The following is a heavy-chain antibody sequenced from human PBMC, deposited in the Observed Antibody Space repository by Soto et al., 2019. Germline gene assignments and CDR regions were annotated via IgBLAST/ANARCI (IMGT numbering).Heavy chain of an antibody. CDR3: AREGGRYCTGGSCQVDY. D-gene: IGHD2-15*01. J-gene: IGHJ4*02. V-gene: IGHV4-39*02. Sequence: QLQLQESGPGLVKPSETLSLTCTVSGGSISSSSYYWGWIRQPPGKGLKWIGSIYYSGNTYYTPSLKSRVTISVDTSKNQFSLKLSSVTAADTAVYYCAREGGRYCTGGSCQVDYWGQGTLVTVSS. CDR1: GGSISSSSYY. CDR2: IYYSGNT.